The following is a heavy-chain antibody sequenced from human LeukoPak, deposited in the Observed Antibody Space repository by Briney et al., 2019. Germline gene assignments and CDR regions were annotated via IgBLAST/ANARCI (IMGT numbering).Heavy chain of an antibody. CDR3: ARETGSAVGSTDFDY. D-gene: IGHD4-17*01. Sequence: GRSLRLSCAASGFTFSSYAMHWVREAPGQGLEWVAVISYDGSNKYYADSVKGRFSISRDNSRNTQNLQMSSLRVEDTAVYYCARETGSAVGSTDFDYWGQGTLVTVSS. J-gene: IGHJ4*02. CDR1: GFTFSSYA. V-gene: IGHV3-30-3*01. CDR2: ISYDGSNK.